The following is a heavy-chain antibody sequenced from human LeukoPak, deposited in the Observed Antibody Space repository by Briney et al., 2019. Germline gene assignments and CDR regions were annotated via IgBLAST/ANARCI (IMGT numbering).Heavy chain of an antibody. V-gene: IGHV4-59*08. CDR1: GGSISSDY. CDR2: IYYSGRT. Sequence: PSETLSLTCTVSGGSISSDYWSWIRQPPGKGLEWIGYIYYSGRTYYNPSLKSRITISVDTSKNQFSPKLRSVTAADTAVYYCARASGSWYGLLDYWGQGTLVTVSS. D-gene: IGHD2-15*01. J-gene: IGHJ4*02. CDR3: ARASGSWYGLLDY.